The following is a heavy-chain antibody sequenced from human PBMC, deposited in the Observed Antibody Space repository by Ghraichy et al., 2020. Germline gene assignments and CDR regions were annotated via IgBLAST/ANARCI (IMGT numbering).Heavy chain of an antibody. CDR2: TYYRSKWYH. D-gene: IGHD2-15*01. Sequence: SQTLSLTCAVSGDSVSTNSAAWSWIRQSPSRCLEWLGKTYYRSKWYHDYAVSLKSRITINADIPKNQFSLQLNSVTPEDTAVYYCARDRNPGGGFYYMDVWGKGTTVIVSS. V-gene: IGHV6-1*01. CDR3: ARDRNPGGGFYYMDV. CDR1: GDSVSTNSAA. J-gene: IGHJ6*03.